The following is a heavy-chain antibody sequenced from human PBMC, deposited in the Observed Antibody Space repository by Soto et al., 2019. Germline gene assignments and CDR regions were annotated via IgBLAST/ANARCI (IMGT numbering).Heavy chain of an antibody. CDR2: ISYDGYLK. CDR3: AKDFKVSGSHYGTLNYYYGMDV. Sequence: VGSLRLSCAASGSTFSTYGMQWVRQAPGKGLEWVAVISYDGYLKYYVDAVKGRFTVARDNSKNTLFLEMNSLRVEDTAVYFCAKDFKVSGSHYGTLNYYYGMDVWGQGTTVTVSS. V-gene: IGHV3-30*18. J-gene: IGHJ6*02. D-gene: IGHD3-10*01. CDR1: GSTFSTYG.